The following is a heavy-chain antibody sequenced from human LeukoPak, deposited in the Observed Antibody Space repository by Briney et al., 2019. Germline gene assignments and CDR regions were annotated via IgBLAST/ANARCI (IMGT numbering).Heavy chain of an antibody. D-gene: IGHD4-17*01. CDR1: GGSFSTYY. CDR3: ARGPLTMTRGFDP. V-gene: IGHV4-59*01. CDR2: IYYSGST. Sequence: SETLSLTCTVSGGSFSTYYWSWLRQPPGKGLEWIAYIYYSGSTNYNPSLQSRVTISVDTSKNQFSLRLSSVTAADTAVYYCARGPLTMTRGFDPWGQGTLVTVSS. J-gene: IGHJ5*02.